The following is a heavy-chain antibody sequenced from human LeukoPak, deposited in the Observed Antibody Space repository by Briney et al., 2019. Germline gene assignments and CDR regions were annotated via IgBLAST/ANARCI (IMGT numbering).Heavy chain of an antibody. D-gene: IGHD3-22*01. CDR1: GFTFSSYA. CDR3: ARARGYYYGYYFDY. V-gene: IGHV3-30-3*01. J-gene: IGHJ4*02. CDR2: ISYDGSNK. Sequence: GGSLRLSCAASGFTFSSYAMHWVRQAPGKGLEWVAVISYDGSNKYYADSVKGRFTISRDNSKNTLYLQMNSLRAEDTAVYYCARARGYYYGYYFDYWGQGTLVTVSS.